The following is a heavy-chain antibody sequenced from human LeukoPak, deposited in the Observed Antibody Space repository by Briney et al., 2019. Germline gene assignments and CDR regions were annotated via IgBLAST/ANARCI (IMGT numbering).Heavy chain of an antibody. J-gene: IGHJ4*02. CDR1: GYTFTGYY. CDR3: ARDGRLRNGYDNFYI. D-gene: IGHD5-18*01. CDR2: INPNSGGT. V-gene: IGHV1-2*02. Sequence: ASVKVSCKASGYTFTGYYMHWVRQAPGQGREWMGWINPNSGGTNYAQKFQGRVTMTRDTSISTAYMELSRLRSDDTAVYDCARDGRLRNGYDNFYIWGQGTLVTVSS.